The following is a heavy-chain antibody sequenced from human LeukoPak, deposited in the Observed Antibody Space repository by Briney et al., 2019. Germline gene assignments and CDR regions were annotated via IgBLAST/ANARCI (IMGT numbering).Heavy chain of an antibody. CDR1: GFTFSSYG. CDR3: ARVRLVRGVYYYYGMDV. J-gene: IGHJ6*02. D-gene: IGHD3-10*01. CDR2: IWYDGSNK. Sequence: PGRSLRLSCAASGFTFSSYGMHWVRQAPGKGLEWVAVIWYDGSNKYYADSVKGRFTISRDNSKNTLYLQMNSLRAEDTAVYYCARVRLVRGVYYYYGMDVWGQGTTVPVSS. V-gene: IGHV3-33*01.